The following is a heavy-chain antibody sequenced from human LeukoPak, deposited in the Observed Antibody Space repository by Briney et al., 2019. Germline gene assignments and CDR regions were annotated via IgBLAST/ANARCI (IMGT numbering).Heavy chain of an antibody. J-gene: IGHJ4*02. CDR3: ARDRAYDREFDS. CDR1: GGTFSSYA. Sequence: GSSVKVSCKASGGTFSSYAISWVRQAPGQGLEWMGRIIPNSGGTKYAQKFQGRVTMTRDTSITTAYMELSRLRSDDTAVYYCARDRAYDREFDSWGQGTLVTVSS. CDR2: IIPNSGGT. D-gene: IGHD3-3*01. V-gene: IGHV1-2*06.